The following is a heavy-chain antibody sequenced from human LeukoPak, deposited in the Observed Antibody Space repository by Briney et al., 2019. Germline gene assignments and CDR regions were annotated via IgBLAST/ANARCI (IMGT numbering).Heavy chain of an antibody. D-gene: IGHD3-16*01. CDR1: GYSFTSYW. CDR3: ARSYYDYVWGSDKFDY. Sequence: GESLKISCKGSGYSFTSYWIGWVRQMPGKGLEWMGIIYPGDSDTRYSPSFQGQVTISADKSISTAYLQWSSLKASDTAMYYCARSYYDYVWGSDKFDYWGQGTLVTVSS. J-gene: IGHJ4*02. CDR2: IYPGDSDT. V-gene: IGHV5-51*01.